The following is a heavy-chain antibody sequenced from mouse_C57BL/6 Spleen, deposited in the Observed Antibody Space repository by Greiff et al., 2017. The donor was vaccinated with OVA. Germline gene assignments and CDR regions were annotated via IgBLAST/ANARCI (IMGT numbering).Heavy chain of an antibody. CDR2: INPGSGGT. V-gene: IGHV1-54*01. CDR3: ARSALAGTSYFDY. CDR1: GYAFTNYL. Sequence: QVQLQQSGAELVRPGTSVKVSCKASGYAFTNYLIEWVKQRPGQGLEWIGVINPGSGGTNYNEKFKGKGTLTADKSSSTAYMQLSSLTSEDSAVYFCARSALAGTSYFDYWGQGTTLTVSS. D-gene: IGHD4-1*01. J-gene: IGHJ2*01.